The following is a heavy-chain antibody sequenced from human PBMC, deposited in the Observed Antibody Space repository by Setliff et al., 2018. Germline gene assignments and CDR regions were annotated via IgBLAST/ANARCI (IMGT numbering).Heavy chain of an antibody. D-gene: IGHD5-12*01. CDR2: IYPDDSDT. V-gene: IGHV5-51*01. CDR1: GYNFLDYW. Sequence: PGESLKISCKASGYNFLDYWIGWVRQMPGKGLEWMGIIYPDDSDTRYSPSVQGPFTISADKSISTAYLQWRSLKASDTAMYYCARGRRDGYKGGFDPWGQGTLVTVSS. J-gene: IGHJ5*02. CDR3: ARGRRDGYKGGFDP.